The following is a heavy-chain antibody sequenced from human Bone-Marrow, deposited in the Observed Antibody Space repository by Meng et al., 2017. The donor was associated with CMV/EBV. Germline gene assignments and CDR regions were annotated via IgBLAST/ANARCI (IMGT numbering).Heavy chain of an antibody. V-gene: IGHV3-11*04. J-gene: IGHJ4*02. CDR2: ISSSGSTI. CDR3: ARGFYCSSTSCYRYFDY. CDR1: GFTFSDYY. D-gene: IGHD2-2*01. Sequence: GESLKISCAASGFTFSDYYMSWIRQAPGKGLEWVSYISSSGSTIYYADSVKGRFTISRDNAKNSLYLQMNSLRAEDTAVYYCARGFYCSSTSCYRYFDYWGQGTLVTVSS.